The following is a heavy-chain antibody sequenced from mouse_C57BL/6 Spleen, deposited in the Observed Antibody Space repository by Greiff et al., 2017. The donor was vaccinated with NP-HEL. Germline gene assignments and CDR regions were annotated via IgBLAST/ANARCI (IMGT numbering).Heavy chain of an antibody. Sequence: EVQVVESGGGLVKPGGSLKLSCAASGFTFSDYGMHWVRQAPEKGLEWVAYISSGSSTIYYADTVKGRFTISRDNAKNTLFLQMTSLRSEDTAMYYCATGNYGSFAYWGQGTLVTVSA. J-gene: IGHJ3*01. CDR2: ISSGSSTI. V-gene: IGHV5-17*01. D-gene: IGHD1-1*01. CDR1: GFTFSDYG. CDR3: ATGNYGSFAY.